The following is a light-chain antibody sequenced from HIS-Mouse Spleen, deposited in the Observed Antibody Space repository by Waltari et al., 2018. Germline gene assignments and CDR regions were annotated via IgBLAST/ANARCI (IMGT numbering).Light chain of an antibody. CDR2: EVS. CDR3: CSYAGSYTFV. J-gene: IGLJ2*01. CDR1: SSDVGGYHY. V-gene: IGLV2-11*01. Sequence: QSALTQPRSVSGSPGQSVTISCTGTSSDVGGYHYVSLYQQHPGKAPKLMIYEVSKRPSGVPDRFSGSKSGNTASLTISGLQAEDEADYYCCSYAGSYTFVFGGGTKLTVL.